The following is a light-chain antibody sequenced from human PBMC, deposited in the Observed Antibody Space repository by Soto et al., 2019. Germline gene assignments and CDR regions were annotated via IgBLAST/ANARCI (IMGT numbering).Light chain of an antibody. CDR3: QQYGSTPLT. CDR2: GST. CDR1: QSVRSTY. V-gene: IGKV3-20*01. Sequence: EIVLTQSPGTLSLSPGERTTLSCRASQSVRSTYLAWYQQRPGQAPRLLIYGSTSRATGIPDRFQGSGSGTDCTLTISRLEPEDFAVYFCQQYGSTPLTFGQGTKVEIK. J-gene: IGKJ1*01.